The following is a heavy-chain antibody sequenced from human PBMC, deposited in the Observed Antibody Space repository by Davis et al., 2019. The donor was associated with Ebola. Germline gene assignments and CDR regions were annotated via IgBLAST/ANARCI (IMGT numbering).Heavy chain of an antibody. CDR2: ISYDGSNK. Sequence: PGGSLRLSCAASGFTFSSYAMHWVRQAPGKGLEWVAVISYDGSNKYYADSVKGRFTISRDNSKNTLYLQMNSLRAEDTAVYYCAKTGATWGLGAFDIWGQGTMVTVSS. V-gene: IGHV3-30*04. CDR3: AKTGATWGLGAFDI. J-gene: IGHJ3*02. D-gene: IGHD1-26*01. CDR1: GFTFSSYA.